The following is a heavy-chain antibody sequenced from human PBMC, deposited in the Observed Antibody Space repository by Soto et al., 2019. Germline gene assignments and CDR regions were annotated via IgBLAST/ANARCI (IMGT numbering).Heavy chain of an antibody. CDR1: GGSFSGYY. CDR3: ARHPVIPGVAAAGTFDY. J-gene: IGHJ4*02. Sequence: QVQLQQWGAGLLKPSETLSLTCAVYGGSFSGYYWSWIRQPPGKGLEWIGEINHSGSTNYNPSLKSRVTISVDTSKNQFSLKLSYVTAADTAVYYCARHPVIPGVAAAGTFDYWGQGTLVTVSS. D-gene: IGHD6-13*01. V-gene: IGHV4-34*01. CDR2: INHSGST.